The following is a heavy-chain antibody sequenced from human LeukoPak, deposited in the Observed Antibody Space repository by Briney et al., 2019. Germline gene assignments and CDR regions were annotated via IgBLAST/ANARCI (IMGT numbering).Heavy chain of an antibody. CDR2: IYYSGST. CDR3: ARVKGVVTPILDY. V-gene: IGHV4-59*01. D-gene: IGHD2-21*02. Sequence: SETLSLTCAVSGASISSYYWSWIRQPPGKGLEWIGYIYYSGSTNYNPSLKSRVTFSVDTSKNQFSLKLISVTAADTAVYYCARVKGVVTPILDYWGQGTLVTVSS. J-gene: IGHJ4*02. CDR1: GASISSYY.